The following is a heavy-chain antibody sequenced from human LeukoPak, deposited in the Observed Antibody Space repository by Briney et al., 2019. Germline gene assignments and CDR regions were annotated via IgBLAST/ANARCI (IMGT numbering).Heavy chain of an antibody. J-gene: IGHJ6*03. CDR3: AKGSYNRNGNSCPQYYYYMDV. D-gene: IGHD2/OR15-2a*01. CDR1: GFTFSTYG. CDR2: IRYDGSDK. Sequence: GGSLRLSCSASGFTFSTYGMHWVRQAPGKGREGVAFIRYDGSDKYYADSVKGRFTISRDNSKNTVYLQMNSLRAEDTAVYSCAKGSYNRNGNSCPQYYYYMDVWGKGTTVTVSS. V-gene: IGHV3-30*02.